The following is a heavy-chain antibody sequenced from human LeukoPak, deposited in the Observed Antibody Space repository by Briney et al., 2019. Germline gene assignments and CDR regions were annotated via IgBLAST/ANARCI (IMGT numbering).Heavy chain of an antibody. J-gene: IGHJ6*03. V-gene: IGHV3-53*01. Sequence: PGGSLRLSCAVSGFTFSDYAMSWVRQAPGKGLEWVSVIYAGGSTYYADSVKGRFTISRDNSKNTLYLLMNNLRAEDTAVYYCARAQRGDYMDVWGKGTTVTISS. CDR2: IYAGGST. D-gene: IGHD6-25*01. CDR3: ARAQRGDYMDV. CDR1: GFTFSDYA.